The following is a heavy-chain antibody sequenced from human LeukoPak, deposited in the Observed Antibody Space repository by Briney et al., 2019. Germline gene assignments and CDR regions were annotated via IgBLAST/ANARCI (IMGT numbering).Heavy chain of an antibody. Sequence: SETLSLTCTVSGYSISSGYYWGWIRQPPGKGLEWIGSIYHSGSTYYNPSLKSRVTISVDTSKNQFSLKLSSVTAADTAVYYCARSPGIAAAGTNWGQGTLVTVSS. V-gene: IGHV4-38-2*02. J-gene: IGHJ4*02. D-gene: IGHD6-13*01. CDR1: GYSISSGYY. CDR2: IYHSGST. CDR3: ARSPGIAAAGTN.